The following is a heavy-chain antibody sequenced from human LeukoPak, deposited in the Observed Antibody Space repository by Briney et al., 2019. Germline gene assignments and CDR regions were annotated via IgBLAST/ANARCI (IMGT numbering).Heavy chain of an antibody. CDR1: GGSISSYY. D-gene: IGHD6-19*01. V-gene: IGHV3-23*01. CDR2: ISGSGGST. J-gene: IGHJ4*02. Sequence: LTCTVSGGSISSYYWSWVSQAPGKGLEWVSAISGSGGSTYYADSVKGRFTISRDDSKNTLYLQMNSLRAEDTAVYYCAKEGVAVAAYFDYWGQGTLVTVSS. CDR3: AKEGVAVAAYFDY.